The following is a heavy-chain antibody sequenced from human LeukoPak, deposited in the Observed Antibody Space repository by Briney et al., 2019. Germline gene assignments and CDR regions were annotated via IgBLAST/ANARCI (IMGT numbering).Heavy chain of an antibody. Sequence: PSETLSLTCTVSGGSISSYYWSWIRQPPGQGLEGIGYIYYSGSTNYNPSLKSRVTISVDTSKNQFSLKLSSVTAADTAVYYCARDGYSYGFFDYWGQGTLVTVSS. CDR2: IYYSGST. CDR3: ARDGYSYGFFDY. J-gene: IGHJ4*02. V-gene: IGHV4-59*01. CDR1: GGSISSYY. D-gene: IGHD5-18*01.